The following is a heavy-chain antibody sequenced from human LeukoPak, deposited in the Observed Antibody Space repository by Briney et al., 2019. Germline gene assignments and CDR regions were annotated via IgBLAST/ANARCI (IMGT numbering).Heavy chain of an antibody. CDR1: GFTFSNYW. D-gene: IGHD6-19*01. V-gene: IGHV3-7*05. CDR2: IKQDGSEK. J-gene: IGHJ4*02. CDR3: ARDRSGWYRVD. Sequence: GGSLRLSCAASGFTFSNYWMSWVRQAPGKGLEWVANIKQDGSEKYYVDSVKGRFTISRDNAKNSLYLQMNSLRAEDTAVYYCARDRSGWYRVDWGQGTLVTVSS.